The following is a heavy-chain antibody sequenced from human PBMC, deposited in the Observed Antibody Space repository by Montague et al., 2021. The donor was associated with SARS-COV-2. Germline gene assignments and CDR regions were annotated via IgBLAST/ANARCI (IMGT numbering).Heavy chain of an antibody. CDR1: GFSLSTSGVG. CDR2: IYWDDDK. D-gene: IGHD3-9*01. CDR3: AHKTGLRYFDWLFQTNPTGGYFDL. V-gene: IGHV2-5*02. Sequence: PELVKPTQTLTLTCTFSGFSLSTSGVGVGWIRQPPGKALEWLALIYWDDDKRYSPSLKSRLTITKDTSKNQVVLTMTNVDPVDTATYYCAHKTGLRYFDWLFQTNPTGGYFDLWGRGTLVTVSS. J-gene: IGHJ2*01.